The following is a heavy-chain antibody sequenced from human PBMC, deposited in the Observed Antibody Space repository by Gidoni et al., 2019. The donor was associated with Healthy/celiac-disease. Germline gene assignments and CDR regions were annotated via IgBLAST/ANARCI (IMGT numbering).Heavy chain of an antibody. J-gene: IGHJ4*02. CDR3: TTGDLLR. V-gene: IGHV3-15*01. CDR1: GFTFSSAW. D-gene: IGHD3-3*01. CDR2: LKSKTDGETT. Sequence: EVQLVESGGGLVKPGGSLRLSCAASGFTFSSAWMSWVRQAPGKGLEWGGRLKSKTDGETTDFAAPVKGRFTISRDDSKNTLYLQMNSLKTEDTGVYYCTTGDLLRGGQGTLVTVSS.